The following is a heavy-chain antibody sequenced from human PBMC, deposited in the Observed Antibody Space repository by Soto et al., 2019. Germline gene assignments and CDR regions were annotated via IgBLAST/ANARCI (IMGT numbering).Heavy chain of an antibody. CDR1: GGTFSSHA. CDR3: ARGTRYSYDYYYFDY. CDR2: IIPIFGTA. V-gene: IGHV1-69*06. Sequence: GASVKVSCKASGGTFSSHAISWVRQAPGQGLEWMGGIIPIFGTANYAQKFQGRVTITADKSTSTAYMELSSLRSEDTAVYYCARGTRYSYDYYYFDYWGQGSLVTVSS. J-gene: IGHJ4*02. D-gene: IGHD5-18*01.